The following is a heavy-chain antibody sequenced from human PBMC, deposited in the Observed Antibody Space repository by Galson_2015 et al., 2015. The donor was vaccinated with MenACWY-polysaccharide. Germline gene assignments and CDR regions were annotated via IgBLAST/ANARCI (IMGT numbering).Heavy chain of an antibody. CDR3: ASGIAAAEIAIANGYIDY. CDR2: VNPNRGNT. CDR1: GYTFTSSD. J-gene: IGHJ4*02. D-gene: IGHD2-21*01. Sequence: SVKVSCKASGYTFTSSDINWVRQASGQGLEWMGWVNPNRGNTSYAQKFQGRVTMTRNMSISTAYMELSSVRSEDTAGYYCASGIAAAEIAIANGYIDYWGQGTLVTVSS. V-gene: IGHV1-8*02.